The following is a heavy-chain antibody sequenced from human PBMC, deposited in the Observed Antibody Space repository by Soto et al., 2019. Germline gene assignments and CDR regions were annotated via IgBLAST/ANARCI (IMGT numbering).Heavy chain of an antibody. V-gene: IGHV4-31*03. Sequence: PSETLSLTCTVSGGSISSGGYYWSWIRQHPGKGLEWIGYIYYSGSTYYNPSLKSRVTISVDTSKNQFSLKLSSVTAADTAVYYCARGASSGYKTKHFDYWGQGTLVTVSS. CDR2: IYYSGST. CDR3: ARGASSGYKTKHFDY. D-gene: IGHD3-22*01. CDR1: GGSISSGGYY. J-gene: IGHJ4*02.